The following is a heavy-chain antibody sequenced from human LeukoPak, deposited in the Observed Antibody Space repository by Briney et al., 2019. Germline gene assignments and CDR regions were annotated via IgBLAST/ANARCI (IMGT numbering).Heavy chain of an antibody. J-gene: IGHJ6*02. CDR2: IRSKANSYAT. V-gene: IGHV3-73*01. CDR3: ARVIEGVYYDSSGPHYYYGMDV. D-gene: IGHD3-22*01. CDR1: GFTFSGSA. Sequence: QPGGSLRLSCAASGFTFSGSAMHWVRQASGKGLEWVGRIRSKANSYATAYAASVKGRFTISRDDSKNTAYLQMNSLKTEDTAVYYCARVIEGVYYDSSGPHYYYGMDVWGQGTTVTVSS.